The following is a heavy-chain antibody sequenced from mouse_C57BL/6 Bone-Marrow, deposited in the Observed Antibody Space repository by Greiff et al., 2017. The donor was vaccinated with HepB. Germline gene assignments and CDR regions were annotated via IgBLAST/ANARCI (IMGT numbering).Heavy chain of an antibody. Sequence: DVHLVESGAGLVKPGGSLKLSCAASGFTFSSYAMSWVRQTPEKRLEWVEYISSGGDYIYYADTVKGRFTISRYNARNTLYLQMSSLKSADTAMYYCTRDECYYPNYYAMDYWGQGTSVTVSS. CDR3: TRDECYYPNYYAMDY. J-gene: IGHJ4*01. CDR2: ISSGGDYI. D-gene: IGHD2-3*01. CDR1: GFTFSSYA. V-gene: IGHV5-9-1*02.